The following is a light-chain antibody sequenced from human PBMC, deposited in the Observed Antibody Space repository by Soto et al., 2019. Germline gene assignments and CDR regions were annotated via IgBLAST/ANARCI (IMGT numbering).Light chain of an antibody. CDR2: RAS. V-gene: IGKV3-15*01. CDR3: QQYNNWPIT. CDR1: QSVNVL. Sequence: EVVLTQSPATLSVSPGEGATLSCRASQSVNVLLAWYQQKPGQAPRLLIYRASTRAPGVPARFSGSGSETEFTLTISTLQSEDFAVYYCQQYNNWPITFGQGTRLEIK. J-gene: IGKJ5*01.